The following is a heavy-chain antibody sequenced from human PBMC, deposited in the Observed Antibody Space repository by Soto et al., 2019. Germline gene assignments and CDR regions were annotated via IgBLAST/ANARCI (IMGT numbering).Heavy chain of an antibody. CDR3: AREMGDCTNGECYYQLGGYYYYGMDV. V-gene: IGHV1-18*01. CDR2: ISAYNGNT. CDR1: GYTFTSYG. D-gene: IGHD2-8*01. J-gene: IGHJ6*02. Sequence: QVQLVQSGAEVKKPGASVKVSCKASGYTFTSYGISWVRQAPGQGLEWMGWISAYNGNTNYAQKLQGRVTMTTDTSTSTAYMELRSLRSDDTAVYYCAREMGDCTNGECYYQLGGYYYYGMDVWGQGTTVTVSS.